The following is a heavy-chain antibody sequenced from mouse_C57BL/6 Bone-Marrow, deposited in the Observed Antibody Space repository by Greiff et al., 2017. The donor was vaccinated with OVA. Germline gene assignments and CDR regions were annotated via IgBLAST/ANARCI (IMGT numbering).Heavy chain of an antibody. V-gene: IGHV5-6*01. CDR2: ISSGGSYT. D-gene: IGHD4-1*01. CDR1: AFTFSSYG. Sequence: EVKLMESGGDLVKPGGSLKLSCAASAFTFSSYGMSWVRQTPDKRLEWVATISSGGSYTYYPDSVKGRFTISRDNAKNTLYLQMSSLKSEDTAMYYCARQLTLDYWGQGTTLTVSS. CDR3: ARQLTLDY. J-gene: IGHJ2*01.